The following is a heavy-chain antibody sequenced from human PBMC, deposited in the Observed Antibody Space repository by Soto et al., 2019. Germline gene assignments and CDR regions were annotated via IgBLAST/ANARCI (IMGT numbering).Heavy chain of an antibody. CDR2: IYPSGST. CDR1: GGSIRGPS. J-gene: IGHJ4*02. D-gene: IGHD5-12*01. V-gene: IGHV4-4*07. Sequence: SDALALTCTVSGGSIRGPSWIWSRQPPGKGLEWIGHIYPSGSTSYNPSLRSRVTMSLDTSSNQIFLNLTSVTAADTAVFYCVRGRSYSVYDFWGPGTLVTGSS. CDR3: VRGRSYSVYDF.